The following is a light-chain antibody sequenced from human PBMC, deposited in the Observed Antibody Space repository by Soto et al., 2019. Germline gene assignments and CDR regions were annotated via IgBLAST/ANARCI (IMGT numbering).Light chain of an antibody. CDR2: DVS. J-gene: IGLJ2*01. CDR3: SLYTSSSTLV. V-gene: IGLV2-14*01. Sequence: QSVLTQPASVSGSPGQSITISCTGTSSDVGGSNYVSWYQQHPGKAPKLMIYDVSNRPSGVSNRCSGSKAGNTASLTISGRQAEDEADYYCSLYTSSSTLVFGGGTQLTVL. CDR1: SSDVGGSNY.